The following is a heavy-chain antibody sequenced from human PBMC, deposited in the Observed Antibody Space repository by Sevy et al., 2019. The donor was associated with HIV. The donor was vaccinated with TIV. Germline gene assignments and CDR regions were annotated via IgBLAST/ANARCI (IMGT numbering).Heavy chain of an antibody. CDR3: ARVGGCNSTTCYLYFDL. D-gene: IGHD2-2*01. CDR1: GYTFTGYY. CDR2: INPNSGGT. V-gene: IGHV1-2*02. Sequence: ASVKVSCKASGYTFTGYYMHWVRQAPGQGLEWMGWINPNSGGTNYAQKFQGRVTMTRDTSISRAYMELSRLRSDDTAVYYCARVGGCNSTTCYLYFDLWGRRTLVTVPS. J-gene: IGHJ2*01.